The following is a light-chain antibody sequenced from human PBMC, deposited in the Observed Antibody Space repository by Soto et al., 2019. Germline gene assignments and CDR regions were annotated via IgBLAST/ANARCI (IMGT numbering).Light chain of an antibody. CDR2: AVS. V-gene: IGLV2-8*01. CDR1: STDVGAYNF. CDR3: SSYVGNNNLV. Sequence: QSALTQPPSASGSPGQSVTISCTGTSTDVGAYNFVSWYQQHPGKAPKLMIYAVSKRLSGVPDRFSGSKSGNTASLTVSGLQADDEADYYCSSYVGNNNLVFGGGTQLTVL. J-gene: IGLJ2*01.